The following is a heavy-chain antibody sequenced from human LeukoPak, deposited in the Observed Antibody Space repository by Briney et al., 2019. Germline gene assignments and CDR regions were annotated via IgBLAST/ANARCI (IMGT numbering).Heavy chain of an antibody. D-gene: IGHD1-26*01. V-gene: IGHV4-39*01. Sequence: SETLSLTCTVSGGSISSSSYFWGWIRQPPGKGLEWIGSISYSGSTYYNTSLKSRVSISVDTSKNQFSLKLSSVTAADTAVYYCARFVVGAPDYWGQGTLVTVSS. CDR2: ISYSGST. CDR1: GGSISSSSYF. J-gene: IGHJ4*02. CDR3: ARFVVGAPDY.